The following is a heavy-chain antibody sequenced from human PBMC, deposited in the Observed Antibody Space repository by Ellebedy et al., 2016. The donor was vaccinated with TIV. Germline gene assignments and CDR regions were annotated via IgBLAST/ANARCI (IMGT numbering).Heavy chain of an antibody. V-gene: IGHV1-69*04. CDR1: GGTFSSYA. CDR2: IIPILDIA. D-gene: IGHD3-10*01. Sequence: AASVKVSCKASGGTFSSYAVSWVRQAPGHGLEWMGRIIPILDIANDAQKFQGRVTITADKSTTTAYMELSSLRSEDTAVYFCARGISGSGNYYPNWFDPWGQGTLVTVSS. J-gene: IGHJ5*02. CDR3: ARGISGSGNYYPNWFDP.